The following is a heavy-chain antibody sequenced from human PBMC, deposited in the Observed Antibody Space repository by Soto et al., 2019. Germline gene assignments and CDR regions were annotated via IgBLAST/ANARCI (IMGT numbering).Heavy chain of an antibody. Sequence: SETLSLTCTVSGGSISSGDYYWSWINQPPGKGLEWIGYIYYSGSTYYNPSLKSRVTISVDTSKNQFSLKLSSVTAADTAVYYCASLRSYYYDSSGYYPSYFDYWGQGTLVTVSS. CDR3: ASLRSYYYDSSGYYPSYFDY. D-gene: IGHD3-22*01. J-gene: IGHJ4*02. CDR2: IYYSGST. CDR1: GGSISSGDYY. V-gene: IGHV4-30-4*01.